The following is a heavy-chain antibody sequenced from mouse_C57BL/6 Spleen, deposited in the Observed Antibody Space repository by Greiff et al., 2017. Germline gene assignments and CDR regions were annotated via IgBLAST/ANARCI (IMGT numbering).Heavy chain of an antibody. CDR2: IYPRSGNT. J-gene: IGHJ4*01. Sequence: QVQLKESGAELARPGASVKLSCKASGYTFTSYGISWVKQRTGQGLEWIGEIYPRSGNTYYNEKFKGKATLTADKSSSTAYMELHSLTSEDSAVYFCATEGVPYAMDYWGQGTSVTVSS. CDR1: GYTFTSYG. V-gene: IGHV1-81*01. CDR3: ATEGVPYAMDY.